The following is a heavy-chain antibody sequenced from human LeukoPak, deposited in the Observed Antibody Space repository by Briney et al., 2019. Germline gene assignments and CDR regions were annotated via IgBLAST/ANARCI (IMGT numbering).Heavy chain of an antibody. CDR3: AKEDYSSSWYALDY. Sequence: GGSLRLSCAASGFTFDDYAIYWVRQGPGKGLEWVSLISGDGGSIYYADSVKGRFTISRDNSKNSLYLQMNSLRTEDTALYYCAKEDYSSSWYALDYWGQGTLVTVSS. CDR1: GFTFDDYA. CDR2: ISGDGGSI. D-gene: IGHD6-13*01. J-gene: IGHJ4*02. V-gene: IGHV3-43*02.